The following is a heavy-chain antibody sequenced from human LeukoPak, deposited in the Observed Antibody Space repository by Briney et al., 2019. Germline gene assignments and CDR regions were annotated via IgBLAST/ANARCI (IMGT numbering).Heavy chain of an antibody. J-gene: IGHJ4*02. CDR1: GYTFTSYA. CDR3: ASPRLGTWIQLWAFDY. CDR2: INAGNGNT. V-gene: IGHV1-3*01. Sequence: GASVKVSCKASGYTFTSYAMHWVRQAPGQRLDWMGWINAGNGNTKYSQKFQGRVTITRDTSASTAYMELSSLRSEDTAVYYCASPRLGTWIQLWAFDYWGQGTLVTVSS. D-gene: IGHD5-18*01.